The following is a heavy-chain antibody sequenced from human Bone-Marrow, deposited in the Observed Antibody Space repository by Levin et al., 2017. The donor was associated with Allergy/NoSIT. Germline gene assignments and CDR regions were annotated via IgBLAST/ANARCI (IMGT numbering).Heavy chain of an antibody. CDR3: AKCSSSWYYYYGMDV. CDR2: ISYDGSNK. CDR1: GFTFSSYG. V-gene: IGHV3-30*18. D-gene: IGHD6-13*01. Sequence: PGGSLRLSCAASGFTFSSYGMHWVRQAPGKGLEWVAVISYDGSNKYYADSVKGRFTISRDNSKNTLNLQMNSLRAEDTAVYYCAKCSSSWYYYYGMDVWGQGTTVTVSS. J-gene: IGHJ6*02.